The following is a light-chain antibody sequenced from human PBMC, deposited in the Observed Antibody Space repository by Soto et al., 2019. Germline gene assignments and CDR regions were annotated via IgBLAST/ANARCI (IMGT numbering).Light chain of an antibody. V-gene: IGLV1-40*01. Sequence: QLVLTQPPSVSGAPGQRVIISCTGSSSTIGPGYDVHWYQQLPGTAPKLLIYGDSHRPSGVPDRFSGSKSGTSASLAITGLQAEDEADYYCQSYDRSLSASVVFGGGTKVTVL. J-gene: IGLJ2*01. CDR1: SSTIGPGYD. CDR2: GDS. CDR3: QSYDRSLSASVV.